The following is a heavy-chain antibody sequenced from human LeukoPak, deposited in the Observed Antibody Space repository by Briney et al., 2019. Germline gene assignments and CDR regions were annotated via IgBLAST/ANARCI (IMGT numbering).Heavy chain of an antibody. J-gene: IGHJ4*02. CDR2: ISGSGGST. Sequence: GGSLRLSCAASGFTFSSYAMSWVRQAPGKGLEWVSAISGSGGSTYYADSVKGRFTISRDNSKNTLYLQMNSLRAEDTAVYYCAKDPGSIIVGATIPPYYFDYWGQGTLVTVSS. D-gene: IGHD1-26*01. CDR3: AKDPGSIIVGATIPPYYFDY. V-gene: IGHV3-23*01. CDR1: GFTFSSYA.